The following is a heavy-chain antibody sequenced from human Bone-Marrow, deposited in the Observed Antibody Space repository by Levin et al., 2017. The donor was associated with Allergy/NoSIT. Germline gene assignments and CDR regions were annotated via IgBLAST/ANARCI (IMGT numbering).Heavy chain of an antibody. Sequence: SQTLSLTCAISGDSVSSNSAAWNWIRQSPSRGLEWLGRTYYRSKWYNDYAVSVKSRITINPDTSKNQFSLQLNSVTPEDTAVYYCARADEVRFRYCSSTSCYSSSSYGMDVWGQGTTVTVSS. J-gene: IGHJ6*02. V-gene: IGHV6-1*01. CDR1: GDSVSSNSAA. CDR2: TYYRSKWYN. CDR3: ARADEVRFRYCSSTSCYSSSSYGMDV. D-gene: IGHD2-2*01.